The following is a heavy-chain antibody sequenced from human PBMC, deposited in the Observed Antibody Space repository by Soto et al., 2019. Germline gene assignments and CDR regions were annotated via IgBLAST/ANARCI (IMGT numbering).Heavy chain of an antibody. Sequence: SVKVSCKASGGTFSSYTISWVRQAPGQGLEWMGRIIPILGIANYAQKFQGRVTITADKSPSTASMELSSLRSEDTAVYYCARVQLERRSYYYYGMDVWGLGTTVTVSS. J-gene: IGHJ6*02. CDR2: IIPILGIA. CDR1: GGTFSSYT. D-gene: IGHD1-1*01. V-gene: IGHV1-69*02. CDR3: ARVQLERRSYYYYGMDV.